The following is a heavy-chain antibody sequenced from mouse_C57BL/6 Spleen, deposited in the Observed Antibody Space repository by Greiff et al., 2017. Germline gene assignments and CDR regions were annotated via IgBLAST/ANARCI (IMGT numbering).Heavy chain of an antibody. J-gene: IGHJ4*01. CDR2: IDPETGGT. Sequence: QVQLQQSGAELVRPGASVTLSCKASGYTFTDYEMHWVKQTPVHGLEWIGAIDPETGGTAYNQKFKGKAILTADKSSSTAYMELRSLTSEDAAVYYCTGTTVPYYAMDYWGQGTSVTVSS. CDR1: GYTFTDYE. D-gene: IGHD1-1*01. CDR3: TGTTVPYYAMDY. V-gene: IGHV1-15*01.